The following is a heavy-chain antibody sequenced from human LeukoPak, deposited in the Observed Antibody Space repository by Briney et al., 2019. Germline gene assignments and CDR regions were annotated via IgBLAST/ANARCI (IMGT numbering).Heavy chain of an antibody. Sequence: GGSLRLSCTASGFTFTSYSMNWVRQAPGKGLEWVSSISTSSSYTYYADSVKGRFTISRDNAKNSLYLQMNSLRAEDTAVYYCAELGITMIGGVWGKGTTVTTSS. CDR2: ISTSSSYT. CDR1: GFTFTSYS. J-gene: IGHJ6*04. V-gene: IGHV3-21*01. CDR3: AELGITMIGGV. D-gene: IGHD3-10*02.